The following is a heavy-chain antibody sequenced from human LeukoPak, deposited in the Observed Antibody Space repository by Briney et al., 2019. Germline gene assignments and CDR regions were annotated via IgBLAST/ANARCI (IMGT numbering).Heavy chain of an antibody. V-gene: IGHV4-39*01. D-gene: IGHD3-22*01. CDR1: GGSISSSSYY. CDR3: AGDYDSSGWYRY. Sequence: SETLSLTCTVSGGSISSSSYYWGWIRQPPGKGLEWIGSIYHSGSTYYNPSLKSRVTISVDTSKNQFSLKLSSVTAADTAVYYCAGDYDSSGWYRYWGQGTLVTVSS. J-gene: IGHJ4*02. CDR2: IYHSGST.